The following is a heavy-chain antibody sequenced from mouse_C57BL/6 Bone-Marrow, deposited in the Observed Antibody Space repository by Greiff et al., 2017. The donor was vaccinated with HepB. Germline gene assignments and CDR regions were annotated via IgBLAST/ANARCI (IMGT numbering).Heavy chain of an antibody. CDR1: GFNIKDDY. V-gene: IGHV14-4*01. Sequence: VQLQQSGAELVRPGASVKLSCTASGFNIKDDYMHWVKQRPEQGLEWIGWIDPENGDTEYASKFQGKATITADTSSNTAYLQLSSLTSEDTAVYYCTQGYVYYAMDYWGQGTSVTVSS. D-gene: IGHD2-2*01. J-gene: IGHJ4*01. CDR3: TQGYVYYAMDY. CDR2: IDPENGDT.